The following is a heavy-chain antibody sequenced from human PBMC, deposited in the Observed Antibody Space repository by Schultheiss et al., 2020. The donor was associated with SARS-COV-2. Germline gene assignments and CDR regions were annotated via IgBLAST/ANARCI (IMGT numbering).Heavy chain of an antibody. CDR2: IYNSGST. CDR1: GGSIGSGGYY. CDR3: ASTPRSSGWYLDAFDI. D-gene: IGHD6-19*01. V-gene: IGHV4-31*03. Sequence: SQTLSLTCTVSGGSIGSGGYYWGWIRQHPGKGQEWIGYIYNSGSTYYNSSLKSRVTISVDTSKKQFSLKLSSVTAADTAVYYCASTPRSSGWYLDAFDIWGQGTMVTVSS. J-gene: IGHJ3*02.